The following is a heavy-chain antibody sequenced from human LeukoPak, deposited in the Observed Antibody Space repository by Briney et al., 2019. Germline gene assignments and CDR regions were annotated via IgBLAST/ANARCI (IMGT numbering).Heavy chain of an antibody. CDR3: ARDRRGYYDPEEQWSDP. J-gene: IGHJ5*02. CDR2: IYTSGST. CDR1: GGSISSGSYY. V-gene: IGHV4-61*02. Sequence: SQTLSLTCTVSGGSISSGSYYWSWIRQPAGKGLEWIGRIYTSGSTNYNPSLKSRVTISVDTSKNQFSLKLSSVTAADTAVYYCARDRRGYYDPEEQWSDPWGQGTLVTVSS. D-gene: IGHD3-22*01.